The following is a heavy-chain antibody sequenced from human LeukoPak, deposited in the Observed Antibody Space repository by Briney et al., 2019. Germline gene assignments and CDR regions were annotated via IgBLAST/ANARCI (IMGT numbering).Heavy chain of an antibody. CDR3: SSYYYDSSGYYPPDY. V-gene: IGHV4-39*01. Sequence: SETLSLTCTVSGGSISSSSYYWGWIRQPPGKGLEWIGSIYYSGSTYYNPSLKSRVTISVDTSKNQFSLKLSSVTAADTAVYYCSSYYYDSSGYYPPDYWGQGTLVTVSS. D-gene: IGHD3-22*01. J-gene: IGHJ4*02. CDR1: GGSISSSSYY. CDR2: IYYSGST.